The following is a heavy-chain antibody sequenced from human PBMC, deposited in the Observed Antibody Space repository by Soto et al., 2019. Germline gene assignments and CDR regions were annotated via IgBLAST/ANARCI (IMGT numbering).Heavy chain of an antibody. Sequence: PGGSLRLSCAASGFTFSTYWMSWVRQAPGKGLEWVANIKQDGSEKYYVDSVKGRFTISRDNAKNSLYLQMNSLRAEDTAVYYRARDRTVPAIMDVWGKGTTVTVSS. J-gene: IGHJ6*03. D-gene: IGHD4-17*01. CDR1: GFTFSTYW. V-gene: IGHV3-7*01. CDR3: ARDRTVPAIMDV. CDR2: IKQDGSEK.